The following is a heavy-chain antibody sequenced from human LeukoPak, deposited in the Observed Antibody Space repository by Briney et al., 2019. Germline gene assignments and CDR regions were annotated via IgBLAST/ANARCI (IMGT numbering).Heavy chain of an antibody. CDR2: IFYSGST. CDR1: GDSISSYY. D-gene: IGHD2-15*01. J-gene: IGHJ4*02. Sequence: PSETLSLTCTVSGDSISSYYWSWIRQPPGKGLEWIGYIFYSGSTNYNPSLKSRATISVDTSKNQFSLRLSSVTAADTAVYYCARSHYCGGCYSNFDFWGQGTLVTVSS. CDR3: ARSHYCGGCYSNFDF. V-gene: IGHV4-59*01.